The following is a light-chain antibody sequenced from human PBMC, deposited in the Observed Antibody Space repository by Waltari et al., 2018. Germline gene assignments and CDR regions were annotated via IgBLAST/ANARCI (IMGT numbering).Light chain of an antibody. V-gene: IGLV1-44*01. CDR1: SSNLGNNV. Sequence: QSVLTQPPSASGTPGQRVTISCSGTSSNLGNNVVNWYQQVPGTAPKLLIYGNELRPAGVPDRFSASKSGTSASLAISGLQSEDEAEYYCASWDDSLNGHWVFGGGTMVTVL. CDR3: ASWDDSLNGHWV. CDR2: GNE. J-gene: IGLJ3*02.